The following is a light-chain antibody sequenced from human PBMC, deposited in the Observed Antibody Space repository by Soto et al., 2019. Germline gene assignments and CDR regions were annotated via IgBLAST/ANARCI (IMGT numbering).Light chain of an antibody. CDR3: QQYDNLPPLT. Sequence: DIQMTQSPSSLSASVGDRVTITCQASQDISNYLNWYQQKPGKAPKLLIYDASNLETGVPSRFSGSGSGTDFTFPISSLQHEDIATYYCQQYDNLPPLTFGGGTKVEIK. V-gene: IGKV1-33*01. J-gene: IGKJ4*01. CDR2: DAS. CDR1: QDISNY.